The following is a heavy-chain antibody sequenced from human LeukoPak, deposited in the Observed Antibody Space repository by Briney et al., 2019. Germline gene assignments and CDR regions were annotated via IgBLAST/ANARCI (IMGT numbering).Heavy chain of an antibody. J-gene: IGHJ4*02. CDR3: AKVVEPDHYYDSSGYLDY. Sequence: PGGSPRLSCAASGFTFSSYAMSWVRQAPGKGLEWVSAISGSGGRTYYADSVKGRFTISRDNSKNTLYLQMNSLRAEDTAVYHCAKVVEPDHYYDSSGYLDYWGQGTQVTVSS. D-gene: IGHD3-22*01. CDR1: GFTFSSYA. CDR2: ISGSGGRT. V-gene: IGHV3-23*01.